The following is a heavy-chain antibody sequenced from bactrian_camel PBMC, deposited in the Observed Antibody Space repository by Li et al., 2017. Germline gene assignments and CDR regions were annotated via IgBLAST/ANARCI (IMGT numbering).Heavy chain of an antibody. J-gene: IGHJ6*01. CDR1: GYTFSTYY. D-gene: IGHD6*01. Sequence: HVQLVESGGGSVQAGGSLRLSCAASGYTFSTYYMSWVRQAPGKGLEWVSSIYTIAGSTYYADSVKGRFTISRDNAKNTLYLQLNSLKTEDTAMYYCANLSPTCLRGGSWCTANFGYWGRGTQVTVS. V-gene: IGHV3-2*01. CDR2: IYTIAGST. CDR3: ANLSPTCLRGGSWCTANFGY.